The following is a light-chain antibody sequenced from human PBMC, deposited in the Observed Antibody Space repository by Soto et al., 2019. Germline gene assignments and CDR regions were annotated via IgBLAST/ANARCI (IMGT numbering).Light chain of an antibody. J-gene: IGKJ4*01. CDR1: QTVSRY. CDR3: QQYNRYSLT. Sequence: DIQLTQSPSSLSASVGDTVTITCRASQTVSRYLNWYQQKPGQAPKLLIYDASNLESGVPSRFSGSGSGTEFALTISGLQPDDFGSYYCQQYNRYSLTFGGGTKVDIK. V-gene: IGKV1-5*01. CDR2: DAS.